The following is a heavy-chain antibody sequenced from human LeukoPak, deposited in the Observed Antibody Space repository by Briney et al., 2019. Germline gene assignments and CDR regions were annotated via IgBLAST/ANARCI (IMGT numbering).Heavy chain of an antibody. CDR1: GFTFDDYA. CDR3: AKDADFWSGYSY. Sequence: GGSLRLSCAASGFTFDDYAMHWVRQAPGKGLEWASLISGDGGSTYYADSVKGRFTISRDNSKNSLHLQMNSLRTEDTALYYCAKDADFWSGYSYWGQGTLVTVSS. J-gene: IGHJ4*02. D-gene: IGHD3-3*01. V-gene: IGHV3-43*02. CDR2: ISGDGGST.